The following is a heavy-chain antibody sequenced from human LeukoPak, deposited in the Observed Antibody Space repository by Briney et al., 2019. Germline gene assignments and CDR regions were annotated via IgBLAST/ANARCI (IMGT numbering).Heavy chain of an antibody. V-gene: IGHV1-46*01. J-gene: IGHJ4*02. CDR3: ARGSSSQWLPSDY. CDR2: ISPSGGST. CDR1: GYTFTSYG. Sequence: ASVKVSCKASGYTFTSYGISWVRQAPGQGLEWMGIISPSGGSTSYAQKFQGRVTMTRDTSTSTVYMELSSLRSEDTAVYYCARGSSSQWLPSDYWGQGTLVTVSS. D-gene: IGHD6-19*01.